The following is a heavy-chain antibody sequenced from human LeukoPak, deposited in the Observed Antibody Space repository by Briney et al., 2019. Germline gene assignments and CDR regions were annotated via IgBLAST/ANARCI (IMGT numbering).Heavy chain of an antibody. D-gene: IGHD5-24*01. CDR2: INPHSGGT. J-gene: IGHJ4*02. CDR3: AREVGDGSAVDY. Sequence: GASVKVSCKASGYIFTGYYMHWVRQAPGQGLEWVGWINPHSGGTNYAQKFQGRVTMTRDTSISTAYMELSRLRSNDTAVFYCAREVGDGSAVDYWGQGTLLTVSS. CDR1: GYIFTGYY. V-gene: IGHV1-2*02.